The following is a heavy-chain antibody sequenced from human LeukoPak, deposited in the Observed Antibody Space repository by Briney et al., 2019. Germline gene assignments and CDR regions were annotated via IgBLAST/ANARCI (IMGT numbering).Heavy chain of an antibody. D-gene: IGHD6-19*01. J-gene: IGHJ3*02. V-gene: IGHV4-61*02. CDR1: GGSISSGGYY. Sequence: NPSETLSLTCAVSGGSISSGGYYWSWIRQPAGKGLEWIGRIYTSGSTNYNPSLKSRVTISVDTSKNQFSLKLSSVTAADTAVYYCARRPSGYLGYSSGTHSHDAFDIWGQGTMVTVSS. CDR3: ARRPSGYLGYSSGTHSHDAFDI. CDR2: IYTSGST.